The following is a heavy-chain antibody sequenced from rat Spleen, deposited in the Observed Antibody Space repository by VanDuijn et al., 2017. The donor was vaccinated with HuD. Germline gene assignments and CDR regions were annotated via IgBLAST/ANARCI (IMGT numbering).Heavy chain of an antibody. CDR1: GFTFSNYD. Sequence: EVQLVESGGGLVQPGRSLKLSCAASGFTFSNYDMAWVRQAPTKGLEWVASISTSGGSTYYRDSVKGRFTVSRDNAKSTLYLQMDSLRSEDTATYYCARHGGDYFDYWGQGVMVTVSS. V-gene: IGHV5-25*01. CDR3: ARHGGDYFDY. J-gene: IGHJ2*01. CDR2: ISTSGGST.